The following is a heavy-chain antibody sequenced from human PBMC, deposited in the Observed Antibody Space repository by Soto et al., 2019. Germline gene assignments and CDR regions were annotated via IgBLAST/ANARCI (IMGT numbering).Heavy chain of an antibody. CDR2: LSWNSGTI. D-gene: IGHD6-19*01. Sequence: EVQLVESGGGLVQPGKSLRLSCAASGFTFDDYAMHWVRQVPGKGLEWVSGLSWNSGTIDYADSVKGRFTISRDNAKNSLHLQMNSLKPEDTAFYYCAKAESSGSYYSLDYWGQGTLVTVSS. CDR1: GFTFDDYA. J-gene: IGHJ4*02. V-gene: IGHV3-9*01. CDR3: AKAESSGSYYSLDY.